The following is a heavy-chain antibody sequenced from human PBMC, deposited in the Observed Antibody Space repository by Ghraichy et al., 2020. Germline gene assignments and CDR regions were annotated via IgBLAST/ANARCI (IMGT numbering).Heavy chain of an antibody. CDR2: INQDRSEI. Sequence: GGSLRLSCAASGFTFSNYWMSWVRQAPGKGLEWVANINQDRSEIYYVDSVKGRITISRDNAKNSLYLQMNSLRAEDTAVYYCARQQMRNEYVQYWGQGTLVTGSS. J-gene: IGHJ1*01. D-gene: IGHD1/OR15-1a*01. CDR3: ARQQMRNEYVQY. V-gene: IGHV3-7*01. CDR1: GFTFSNYW.